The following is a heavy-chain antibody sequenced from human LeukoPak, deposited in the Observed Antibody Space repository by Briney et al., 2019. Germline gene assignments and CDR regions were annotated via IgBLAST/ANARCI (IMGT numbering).Heavy chain of an antibody. J-gene: IGHJ4*02. V-gene: IGHV4-34*01. Sequence: PSETLSLTCAVYGGSFSGYYWSWIRQPPGKGLEWIGEINHSGSTNYNPSLKSRVTISVDTSKNQFSLKLSSVTAADTAVYYCARGRIAVARPHQGLEIFFDYWDQGTLVTVSS. CDR3: ARGRIAVARPHQGLEIFFDY. CDR2: INHSGST. D-gene: IGHD6-19*01. CDR1: GGSFSGYY.